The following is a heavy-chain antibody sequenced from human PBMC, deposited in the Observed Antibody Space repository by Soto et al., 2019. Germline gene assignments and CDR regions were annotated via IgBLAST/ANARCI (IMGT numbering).Heavy chain of an antibody. CDR1: GFTFSSYA. V-gene: IGHV3-23*01. CDR3: AKSVVAATLLYFQH. D-gene: IGHD2-15*01. CDR2: ISGSGGST. J-gene: IGHJ1*01. Sequence: GGSLRLSCAASGFTFSSYAMSWVRQAPGKGLEWVSAISGSGGSTYYADSVEGRFTISRDNSKNTLYLQMNSLRAEDTAVYYCAKSVVAATLLYFQHWGQGTLVTVSS.